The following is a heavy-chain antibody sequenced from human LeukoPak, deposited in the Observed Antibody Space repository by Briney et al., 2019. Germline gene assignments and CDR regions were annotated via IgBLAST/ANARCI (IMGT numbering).Heavy chain of an antibody. CDR2: IKEDGSET. CDR3: AKHYYYDSSGPDVFDI. CDR1: GFTFKKYW. J-gene: IGHJ3*02. Sequence: GESLRLSCAASGFTFKKYWMNWVRQVPGKGLECLANIKEDGSETYYADSVKGRFTISRDNSKNTLYLQMKSLRAEDTAEYYCAKHYYYDSSGPDVFDIWGQGTMVTVSS. D-gene: IGHD3-22*01. V-gene: IGHV3-7*03.